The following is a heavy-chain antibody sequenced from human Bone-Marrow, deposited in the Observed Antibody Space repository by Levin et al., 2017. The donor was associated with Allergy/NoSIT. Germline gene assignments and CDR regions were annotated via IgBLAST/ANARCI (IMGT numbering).Heavy chain of an antibody. CDR3: ARIVWHEGSNWFDP. Sequence: PSETLSLACTVSGGSLTPYYWSWIRQPPGKGLEWIGNVYYSGSTNYSPSFKSRLTISVDTSKNQFFLRLSSVTAADTALYYCARIVWHEGSNWFDPWGQGTLVTVSP. CDR2: VYYSGST. CDR1: GGSLTPYY. V-gene: IGHV4-59*01. D-gene: IGHD2-15*01. J-gene: IGHJ5*02.